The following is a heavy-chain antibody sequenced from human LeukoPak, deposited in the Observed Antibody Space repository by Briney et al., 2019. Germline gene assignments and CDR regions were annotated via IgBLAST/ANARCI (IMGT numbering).Heavy chain of an antibody. CDR3: AKDPWGSGSYYNVYYFDY. CDR2: ISGSGGST. V-gene: IGHV3-23*01. J-gene: IGHJ4*02. CDR1: GFTFSSYA. Sequence: GGSLRLSCAASGFTFSSYAMSWVRQAPGKGLEWVSAISGSGGSTYYADSVKGRFTISRDNSKNTLYLQMNSLRAEDTAVYYCAKDPWGSGSYYNVYYFDYWGQGTLVTVSS. D-gene: IGHD3-10*01.